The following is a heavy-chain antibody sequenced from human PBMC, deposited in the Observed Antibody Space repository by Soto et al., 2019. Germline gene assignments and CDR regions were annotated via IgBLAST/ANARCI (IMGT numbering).Heavy chain of an antibody. CDR3: ARDYHLAPRHGYGIDV. CDR2: ISPYTDKT. CDR1: GYSFTSYG. Sequence: QVQLVQSGAEVRKPGASVKVSCKTSGYSFTSYGISWVRQAPGQGLEWMAWISPYTDKTDYAQKFQGKVTLTTDTSTSTIYMDLRSLTSYDPAVYYCARDYHLAPRHGYGIDVWGQGTTVIVSS. D-gene: IGHD3-3*02. V-gene: IGHV1-18*01. J-gene: IGHJ6*02.